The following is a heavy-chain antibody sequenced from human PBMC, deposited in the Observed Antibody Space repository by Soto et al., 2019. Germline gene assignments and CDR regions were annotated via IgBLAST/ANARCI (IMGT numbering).Heavy chain of an antibody. D-gene: IGHD5-18*01. Sequence: QAQLVQSGAEVKKPGASVNVSCKASGYDYVTYAITWVRQRPGQGLEWMGWISTLNGNTNYAQNFQGRVTMTTDTSTRIAHLELRRLRSDDTAVYYCARRVQVWLPDYYGMDVWGQGTTVTVSS. CDR2: ISTLNGNT. V-gene: IGHV1-18*01. J-gene: IGHJ6*02. CDR3: ARRVQVWLPDYYGMDV. CDR1: GYDYVTYA.